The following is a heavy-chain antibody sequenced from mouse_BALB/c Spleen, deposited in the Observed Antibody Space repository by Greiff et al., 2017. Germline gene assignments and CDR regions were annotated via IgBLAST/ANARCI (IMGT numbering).Heavy chain of an antibody. V-gene: IGHV3-1*02. D-gene: IGHD2-2*01. J-gene: IGHJ2*01. CDR3: ARNYGYDRGYYFDY. Sequence: VQLKQSGPDLVKPSQSLSLTCTVTGYSITSGYIWHWIRQFPGNKLEWMGYIHYSGSTNYNPSLKSRISITRDTSKNQFFLQLNSVTTEDTATYYCARNYGYDRGYYFDYWGQGTTLTVSS. CDR1: GYSITSGYI. CDR2: IHYSGST.